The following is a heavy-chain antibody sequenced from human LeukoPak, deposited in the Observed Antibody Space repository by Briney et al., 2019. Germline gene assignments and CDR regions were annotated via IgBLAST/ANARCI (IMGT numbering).Heavy chain of an antibody. J-gene: IGHJ5*02. D-gene: IGHD2-2*01. V-gene: IGHV1-46*01. CDR3: ARDRCSSTSCYVEGPSDSYNWFDP. CDR2: INPSGGTT. CDR1: GYTFTSYY. Sequence: ASVKVSCKASGYTFTSYYMHWVRQAPGQGLEWMGIINPSGGTTTYAQKFQGRVTMTKDTSTSTVYMELSSLRSEDTAVYYCARDRCSSTSCYVEGPSDSYNWFDPWGQGTLVTVSS.